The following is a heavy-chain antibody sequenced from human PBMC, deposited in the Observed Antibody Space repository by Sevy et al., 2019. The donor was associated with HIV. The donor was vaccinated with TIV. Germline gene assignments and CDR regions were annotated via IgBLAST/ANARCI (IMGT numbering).Heavy chain of an antibody. CDR1: GFPFSSYE. Sequence: GGSLRLSCAASGFPFSSYEMHWVRQAPGKGLEWVSKISPSGNNIKYADSVQGRLTISRDNDKNSLYLEMNSLRAEDTAVYYCARIPSLYVSAYWGQGTLVTVSS. V-gene: IGHV3-48*03. D-gene: IGHD3-16*01. CDR3: ARIPSLYVSAY. J-gene: IGHJ4*02. CDR2: ISPSGNNI.